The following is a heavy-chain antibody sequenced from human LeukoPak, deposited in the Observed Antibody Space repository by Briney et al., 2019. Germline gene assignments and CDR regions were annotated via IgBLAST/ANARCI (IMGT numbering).Heavy chain of an antibody. CDR2: INHSGST. CDR3: ARDSYYYPRDV. CDR1: GGSSSGYY. J-gene: IGHJ6*02. V-gene: IGHV4-34*01. Sequence: TSETLSLTCAVYGGSSSGYYWSWIRQPPGKGLEWIGEINHSGSTNYNPSLKSRVTISVDTSKNQFSLKLSSVTAADTAVYYCARDSYYYPRDVWGQGTTVTVSS.